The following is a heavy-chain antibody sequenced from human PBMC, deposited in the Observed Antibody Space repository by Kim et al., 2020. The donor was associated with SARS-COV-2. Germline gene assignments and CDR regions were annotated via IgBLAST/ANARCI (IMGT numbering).Heavy chain of an antibody. CDR1: GVSINNFY. CDR2: IFDNGRT. Sequence: SETLSLSCSVSGVSINNFYWSWIRQPPGKGLEWIDYIFDNGRTNYNPSLKTRVTISTDTSKTQFSLKVTSVSAADTAVYYCARGQEMLDFWGQGTLVTVSS. V-gene: IGHV4-59*01. CDR3: ARGQEMLDF. J-gene: IGHJ4*02.